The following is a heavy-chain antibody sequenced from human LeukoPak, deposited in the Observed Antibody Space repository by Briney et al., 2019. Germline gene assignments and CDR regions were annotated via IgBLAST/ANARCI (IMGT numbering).Heavy chain of an antibody. CDR1: GLTFSNHA. V-gene: IGHV3-13*01. D-gene: IGHD1/OR15-1a*01. J-gene: IGHJ4*02. CDR2: IGTAGDT. Sequence: PGGSLRLSCATSGLTFSNHAMHWVRQPTGKGLEWVSAIGTAGDTFYPGSVKGRFTISRENAKNSLSLQMNSLRAEDTAVYYCVKQQTPHGNFDYWGQGTLVTVSS. CDR3: VKQQTPHGNFDY.